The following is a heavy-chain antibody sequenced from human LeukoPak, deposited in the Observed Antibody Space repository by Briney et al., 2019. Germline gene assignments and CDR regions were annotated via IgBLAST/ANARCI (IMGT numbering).Heavy chain of an antibody. CDR3: ANFEPGYTSSWYAEF. D-gene: IGHD6-13*01. Sequence: PGGSLRLSCEVSGFTFSSSRMNWVRQAPWKGLEWVSYISSRGTTKHYADSVKGRFTISRDNAKNALYLQMNSLRVEDTAVYYCANFEPGYTSSWYAEFWGQGTLVTVSS. CDR2: ISSRGTTK. J-gene: IGHJ4*02. CDR1: GFTFSSSR. V-gene: IGHV3-48*01.